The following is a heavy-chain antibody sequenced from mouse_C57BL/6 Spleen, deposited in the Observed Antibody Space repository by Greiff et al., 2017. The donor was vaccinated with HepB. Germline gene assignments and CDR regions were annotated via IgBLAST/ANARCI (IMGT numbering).Heavy chain of an antibody. J-gene: IGHJ3*01. V-gene: IGHV5-4*01. CDR3: AREGNIDYDGGFAY. Sequence: EVKLVESGGGLVKPGGSLKLSCAASGFTFSSYAMSWVRQTPEKRLEWVATISDGGSYTYYPDNVKGRFTISRDNAKNNLYLQMSHLKSEDTAMYYCAREGNIDYDGGFAYWGQGTLVTVSA. D-gene: IGHD2-4*01. CDR2: ISDGGSYT. CDR1: GFTFSSYA.